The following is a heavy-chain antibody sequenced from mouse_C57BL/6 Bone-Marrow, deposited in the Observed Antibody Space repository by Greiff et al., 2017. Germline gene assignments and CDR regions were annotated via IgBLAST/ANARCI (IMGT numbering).Heavy chain of an antibody. J-gene: IGHJ2*01. V-gene: IGHV1-19*01. Sequence: EVKLQQSGPVLVKPGASVKMSCKASGYTFTDYYMNWVKQSHGKSLEWIGVINPYNGGTSYNQKFKGKATLTVDKSSSTAYIELNCLTSEDSAVYYCATDYYGSSPYFDYWGQGTTLTVSS. CDR1: GYTFTDYY. CDR3: ATDYYGSSPYFDY. CDR2: INPYNGGT. D-gene: IGHD1-1*01.